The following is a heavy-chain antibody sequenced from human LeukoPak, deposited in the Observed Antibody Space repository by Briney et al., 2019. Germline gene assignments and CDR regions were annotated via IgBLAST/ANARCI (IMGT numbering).Heavy chain of an antibody. CDR1: GFTFSSYG. CDR3: ANIPELGLFDY. D-gene: IGHD7-27*01. Sequence: PGGSLRLSCAASGFTFSSYGMHWVRQAPGKGLEWVAVISYDGSNKYYADSVKGRFTISRDNSKNTLYLQMNSLRAEDTAVYYCANIPELGLFDYWGQGTLVTVSS. V-gene: IGHV3-30*18. J-gene: IGHJ4*02. CDR2: ISYDGSNK.